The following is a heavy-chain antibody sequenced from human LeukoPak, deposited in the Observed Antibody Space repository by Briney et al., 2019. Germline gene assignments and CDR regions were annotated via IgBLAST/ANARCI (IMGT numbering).Heavy chain of an antibody. CDR3: AREEHDSSGYSCGY. CDR1: GFTFSSYS. J-gene: IGHJ4*02. Sequence: GGSLRLSCAASGFTFSSYSMNWVRQAPGKGLEWVSSISSSSSYIYYADSVKGRFTISRDNAENSLCLQMNSLRAEDTAVYYCAREEHDSSGYSCGYWGQGTLVTVSS. D-gene: IGHD3-22*01. V-gene: IGHV3-21*01. CDR2: ISSSSSYI.